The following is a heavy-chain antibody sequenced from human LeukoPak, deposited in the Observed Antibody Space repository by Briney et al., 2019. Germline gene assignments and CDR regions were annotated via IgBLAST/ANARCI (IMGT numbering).Heavy chain of an antibody. CDR2: ISYDGRNK. V-gene: IGHV3-30*18. CDR3: AKGPLRGTAAAIDY. Sequence: GKSLRLSCAASGFTFNNYGMHWVRQAPGKGLEWVAVISYDGRNKHYPDSVKGRFTISRDISTDTLWLQMDSLRTEDTAVHYCAKGPLRGTAAAIDYWGQGTLVTVSP. D-gene: IGHD2-2*01. CDR1: GFTFNNYG. J-gene: IGHJ4*02.